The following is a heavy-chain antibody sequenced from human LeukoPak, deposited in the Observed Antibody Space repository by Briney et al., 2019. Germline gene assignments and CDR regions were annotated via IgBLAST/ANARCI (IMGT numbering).Heavy chain of an antibody. CDR3: AKDLDQLLWDNWFDP. CDR1: GLSFSSSW. D-gene: IGHD2-2*01. J-gene: IGHJ5*02. V-gene: IGHV3-7*03. CDR2: INPEGSEK. Sequence: GGSLRLSCAVSGLSFSSSWMDWVRQAPGKGLEWVASINPEGSEKYSADSVKGRFTISRDNAKNSLYLQMNSLRAEDTAVYYCAKDLDQLLWDNWFDPWGQGTLVTVSS.